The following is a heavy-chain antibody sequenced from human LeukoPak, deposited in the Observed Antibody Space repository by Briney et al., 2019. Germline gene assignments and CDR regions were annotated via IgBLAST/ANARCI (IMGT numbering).Heavy chain of an antibody. J-gene: IGHJ4*02. CDR3: ARSNQIGTTDY. D-gene: IGHD1-1*01. CDR2: INRDGGET. CDR1: EIIFDTYW. Sequence: GGSLRLSCTASEIIFDTYWMSWVRQAPGKGLEWVANINRDGGETYYVDSVRGRSTISRDNARNSLYLQMSSLRVDDTAIYYCARSNQIGTTDYWGQGTLVTVSS. V-gene: IGHV3-7*03.